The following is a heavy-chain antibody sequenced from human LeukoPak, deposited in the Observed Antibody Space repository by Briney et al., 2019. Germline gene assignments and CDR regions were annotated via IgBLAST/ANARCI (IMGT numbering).Heavy chain of an antibody. CDR2: VFHSGNT. CDR1: GYSISSTYY. Sequence: SETLSLTCTVSGYSISSTYYWGWIRQPPGKGLEWVGSVFHSGNTNYNPSLKSRVTISVDTSKNQFSLKLSSVTAADTAVYYCARAFPRLYYHYYMDVWGKGTTVTVSS. J-gene: IGHJ6*03. CDR3: ARAFPRLYYHYYMDV. D-gene: IGHD6-6*01. V-gene: IGHV4-38-2*02.